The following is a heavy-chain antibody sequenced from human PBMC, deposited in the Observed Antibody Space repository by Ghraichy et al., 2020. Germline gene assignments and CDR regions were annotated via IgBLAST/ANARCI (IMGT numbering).Heavy chain of an antibody. Sequence: GSLRLSCTVSGGSIYSISYYWDWIRQPPGKGLEWIGTIYYSGTTYYNPSVKSRATISVDTSKNQFSLILSSVTAADTALYYCARHGSSGWLYYEYGMVVWGQWTTVTVAS. CDR1: GGSIYSISYY. J-gene: IGHJ6*02. CDR2: IYYSGTT. D-gene: IGHD6-19*01. CDR3: ARHGSSGWLYYEYGMVV. V-gene: IGHV4-39*01.